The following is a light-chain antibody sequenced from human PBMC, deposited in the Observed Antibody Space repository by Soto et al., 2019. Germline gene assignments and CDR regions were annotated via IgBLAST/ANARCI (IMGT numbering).Light chain of an antibody. J-gene: IGLJ2*01. CDR2: GNS. CDR3: HSYDSSLSVV. CDR1: SSNIGAGYD. V-gene: IGLV1-40*01. Sequence: QSALTQPPSVSGAPGQRVTISCTGSSSNIGAGYDVHWYQQLPGTAPKLLIYGNSNRPSGVPDRFSGSKSGTSASLAITGLQAEDEADYYCHSYDSSLSVVFGGGTKVTVL.